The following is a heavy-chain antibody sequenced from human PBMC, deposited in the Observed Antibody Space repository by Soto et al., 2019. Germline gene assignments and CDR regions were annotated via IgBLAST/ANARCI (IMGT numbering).Heavy chain of an antibody. D-gene: IGHD3-16*02. J-gene: IGHJ5*02. CDR1: GFTFSNYW. CDR3: AKGPWDNYRDTLDP. CDR2: INSDGSST. Sequence: EVQLVESGGGLAQPGGSLRLSCAASGFTFSNYWMHWVRQAPGKGLVWVSHINSDGSSTSYADSVKGRFTISRDNAKKTVYLDMISLRAEDTAVYYCAKGPWDNYRDTLDPGGQGILVTVSS. V-gene: IGHV3-74*01.